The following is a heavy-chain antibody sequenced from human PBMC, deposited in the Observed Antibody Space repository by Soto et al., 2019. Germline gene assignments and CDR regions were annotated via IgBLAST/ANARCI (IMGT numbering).Heavy chain of an antibody. CDR1: GFTFDDYA. CDR2: ISWNSGSI. CDR3: AKDARDLWFGELFYAFDI. J-gene: IGHJ3*02. D-gene: IGHD3-10*01. V-gene: IGHV3-9*01. Sequence: EVQLVESGGGLVQPGRSLRLSCAASGFTFDDYAMHWVRQAPGKGLEWVSGISWNSGSIGYADSVKGRFTISRDNAKNSLYLQMNSLRAEGTALYYCAKDARDLWFGELFYAFDIWGQGTMVTVSS.